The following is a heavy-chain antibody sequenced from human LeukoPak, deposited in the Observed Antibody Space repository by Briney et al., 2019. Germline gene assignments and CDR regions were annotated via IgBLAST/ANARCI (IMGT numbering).Heavy chain of an antibody. CDR2: VSGSGGST. Sequence: GGSLRLSCAASGFTFSSYAMSWVRQAPGKGLEWVSAVSGSGGSTYYADSVKGRFTISRDNSRNTLYLQMNSLRAEDTAVYYCAKTSGTWIFGYFDYWGQGTLVTVSS. J-gene: IGHJ4*02. V-gene: IGHV3-23*01. CDR3: AKTSGTWIFGYFDY. CDR1: GFTFSSYA. D-gene: IGHD2-2*03.